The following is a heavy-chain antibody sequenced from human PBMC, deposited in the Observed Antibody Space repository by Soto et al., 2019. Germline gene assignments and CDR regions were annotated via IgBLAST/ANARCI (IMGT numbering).Heavy chain of an antibody. V-gene: IGHV4-31*03. Sequence: SETLSLTCTVSGGSISSGGYNCSWIRQHPGKGLEWIGYIYSSVSTYYNPSLKSRVTISVDTSKNQFSLKLSSVTAADTAVYHFARDIFWGGACYEDYWGQGTLVTVSS. CDR2: IYSSVST. D-gene: IGHD2-21*02. CDR3: ARDIFWGGACYEDY. J-gene: IGHJ4*02. CDR1: GGSISSGGYN.